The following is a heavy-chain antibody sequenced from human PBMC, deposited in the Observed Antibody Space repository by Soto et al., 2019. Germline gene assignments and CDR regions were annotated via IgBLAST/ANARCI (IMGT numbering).Heavy chain of an antibody. CDR1: GGSFSGYY. V-gene: IGHV4-34*01. CDR2: INHSGST. J-gene: IGHJ4*02. Sequence: SETLSLTCAVYGGSFSGYYWSWIRQPPGKGLEWIGEINHSGSTNYNPSLKSRLTLFVDTSKNQFSLKLTSVTAADTAVYYCVRHAQWLIRAYWGQGSLVTVS. CDR3: VRHAQWLIRAY. D-gene: IGHD6-19*01.